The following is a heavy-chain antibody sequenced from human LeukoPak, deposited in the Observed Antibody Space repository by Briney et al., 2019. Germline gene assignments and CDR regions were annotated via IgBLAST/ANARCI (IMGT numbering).Heavy chain of an antibody. CDR3: ASYFDSSGYYGRHDS. CDR1: GFTFSNYA. J-gene: IGHJ4*02. D-gene: IGHD3-22*01. Sequence: PGGSLRLSCAASGFTFSNYAMSWVRQAPGKGLEWVSAISGSGHATYNADSVKGRFTISRDNSKNTLYLQMNSLRAEETAVYYCASYFDSSGYYGRHDSWGQGTLVTVSS. V-gene: IGHV3-23*01. CDR2: ISGSGHAT.